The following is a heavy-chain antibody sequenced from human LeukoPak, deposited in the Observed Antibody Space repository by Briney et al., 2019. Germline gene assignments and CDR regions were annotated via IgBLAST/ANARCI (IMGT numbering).Heavy chain of an antibody. Sequence: GGSLRLSCAASGFTFSDYYMSWIRQAPGKGLEWVSYISSSGSTIYYADSVKGRFTISRDNAKKSLYLQMNSLRAEDTAVYYCARDRSTGWPNDAFDIWGQGTMVTVSS. V-gene: IGHV3-11*01. CDR1: GFTFSDYY. J-gene: IGHJ3*02. CDR3: ARDRSTGWPNDAFDI. CDR2: ISSSGSTI. D-gene: IGHD2-8*02.